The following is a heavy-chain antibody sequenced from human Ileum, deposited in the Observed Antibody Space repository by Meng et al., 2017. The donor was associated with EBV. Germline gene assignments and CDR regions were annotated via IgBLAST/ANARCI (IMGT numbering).Heavy chain of an antibody. J-gene: IGHJ2*01. CDR2: IHYSGST. CDR3: ARGYYDSSGYGYWYFDL. Sequence: QVQLQEPGPGRVKPSQTLSLTCTVSGGSISSGDSYWSWIRQPPGKGLEWIGYIHYSGSTYYNPSLKSRVTISVDTSKNQFSLKLSSVTAADTAVYYCARGYYDSSGYGYWYFDLWGRGTLVTVSS. D-gene: IGHD3-22*01. V-gene: IGHV4-30-4*01. CDR1: GGSISSGDSY.